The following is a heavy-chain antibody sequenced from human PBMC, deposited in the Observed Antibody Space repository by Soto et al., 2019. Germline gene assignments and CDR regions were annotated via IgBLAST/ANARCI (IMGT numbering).Heavy chain of an antibody. CDR3: ARDVGGVGY. D-gene: IGHD2-8*02. J-gene: IGHJ4*02. Sequence: GGSLRLSCAASGFTFTTYWMSWVRQAPGKGLEWVANIKQDGSEKYYVDSVKGRFTISRDNAKNSLYLQVRSLRSEDTAVYYCARDVGGVGYWGQGTLVTVSS. CDR2: IKQDGSEK. CDR1: GFTFTTYW. V-gene: IGHV3-7*03.